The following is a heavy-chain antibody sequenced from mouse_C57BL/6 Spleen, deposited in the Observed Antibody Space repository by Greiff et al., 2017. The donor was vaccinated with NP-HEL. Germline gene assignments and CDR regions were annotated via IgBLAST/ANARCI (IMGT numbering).Heavy chain of an antibody. CDR2: IHPNSGST. J-gene: IGHJ4*01. V-gene: IGHV1-64*01. CDR3: ARWEFITTVVATYYYAMDY. D-gene: IGHD1-1*01. Sequence: QVQLQQPGAELVKPGASVKLSCKASGYTFTSYWMHWVKQRPGQGLEWIGMIHPNSGSTNYNEKFKSKATLTVDKSSSTAYMQLSSLTSEDSAVYYCARWEFITTVVATYYYAMDYWGQGTSVTVSS. CDR1: GYTFTSYW.